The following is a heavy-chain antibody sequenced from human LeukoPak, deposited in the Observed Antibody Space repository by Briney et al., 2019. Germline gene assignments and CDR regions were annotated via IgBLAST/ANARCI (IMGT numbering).Heavy chain of an antibody. D-gene: IGHD3-22*01. V-gene: IGHV3-21*01. CDR3: AREFSIMIVAAIDY. J-gene: IGHJ4*02. Sequence: PGGALRLSCAASGFTFSSYSMNWVRPAPGKGVEWASSISSSSSYIYYADSVKGRFTISRDNAKNSLYLQMNSLRAEDTAVYYCAREFSIMIVAAIDYWGQGTLVTVSS. CDR1: GFTFSSYS. CDR2: ISSSSSYI.